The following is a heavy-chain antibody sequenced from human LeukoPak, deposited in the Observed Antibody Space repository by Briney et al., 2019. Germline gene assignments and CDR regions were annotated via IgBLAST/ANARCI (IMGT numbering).Heavy chain of an antibody. Sequence: GRSLRLSCAASGXTFSSYGMHWVRQAPGKGLEWVGVISYDGGNKSYADSVKGRFTISRDNSRNTLHLQMNSLRAEDTAVYYCAKDPGASYYDSSGYYPSSIDYWGQGTLVTVSS. V-gene: IGHV3-30*18. CDR1: GXTFSSYG. D-gene: IGHD3-22*01. CDR3: AKDPGASYYDSSGYYPSSIDY. CDR2: ISYDGGNK. J-gene: IGHJ4*02.